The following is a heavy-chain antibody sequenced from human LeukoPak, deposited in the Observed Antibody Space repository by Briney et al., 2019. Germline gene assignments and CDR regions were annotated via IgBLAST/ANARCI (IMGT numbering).Heavy chain of an antibody. D-gene: IGHD3-9*01. CDR2: IYYSGTT. CDR1: GGSVSSGSYY. CDR3: ARVSDILTGYPFDY. V-gene: IGHV4-61*01. J-gene: IGHJ4*02. Sequence: SETLSLTCTVSGGSVSSGSYYWSWIRQPPGKGLEWIAYIYYSGTTNYNPSLKSRVTISVDTSKNQFSLKLTSVTATDTTVYYCARVSDILTGYPFDYWGQGTLVTVSS.